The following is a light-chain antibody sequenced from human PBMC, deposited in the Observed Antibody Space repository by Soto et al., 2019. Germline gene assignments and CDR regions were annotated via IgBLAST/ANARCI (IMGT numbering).Light chain of an antibody. CDR1: SGHSSYA. CDR3: QTWGTAYEL. Sequence: QLVLTQSPSASASLGASVKLTCTLSSGHSSYAIAWHQQQPEKGPRYLMKVNSDGSHSKGDGIPDRFSGSSSGAERYFTISSLQSEDEADYYCQTWGTAYELFGGGTKLTVL. V-gene: IGLV4-69*01. J-gene: IGLJ2*01. CDR2: VNSDGSH.